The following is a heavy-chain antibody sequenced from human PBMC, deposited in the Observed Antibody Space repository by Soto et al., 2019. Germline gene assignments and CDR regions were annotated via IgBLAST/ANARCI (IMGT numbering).Heavy chain of an antibody. Sequence: GGSLRLSCAASGFTFSRYGMYWIRQSPRKGLEYVAIIWYDGSHENHADSVKGRFTISRDNSKNTLYLQMSSLRAEDTAVYYCVKVPPPFLYYDSSGYYYGFDYWGQETLVTVSS. J-gene: IGHJ4*02. CDR1: GFTFSRYG. CDR3: VKVPPPFLYYDSSGYYYGFDY. V-gene: IGHV3-30*02. D-gene: IGHD3-22*01. CDR2: IWYDGSHE.